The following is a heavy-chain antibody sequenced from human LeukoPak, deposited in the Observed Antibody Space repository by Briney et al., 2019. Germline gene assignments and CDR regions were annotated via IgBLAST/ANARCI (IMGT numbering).Heavy chain of an antibody. CDR1: GFTFSSYA. V-gene: IGHV3-30*04. J-gene: IGHJ4*02. CDR2: ISYDGSNK. CDR3: ARVRRITILSGIGY. D-gene: IGHD3-9*01. Sequence: GGSLRLSCAASGFTFSSYAMHWVRQAPGKGLEWVAVISYDGSNKYYADSVKGRFTISRDNSKNTLYLQMNSLRAEDTAVYYCARVRRITILSGIGYWGQGTLVTVSS.